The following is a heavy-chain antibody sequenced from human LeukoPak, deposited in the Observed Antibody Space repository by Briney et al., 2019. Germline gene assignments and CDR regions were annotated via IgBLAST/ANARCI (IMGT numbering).Heavy chain of an antibody. Sequence: GGSLRLSCVASGFTFSSYWMNWVRQAPGKGLEWVSYISSSGSAIYYADSVKGRFTISRDNAKNSLYLQMNSLRAEDTAVYYCARAVPGLDYWGQGILVTVSS. CDR2: ISSSGSAI. D-gene: IGHD1-14*01. CDR3: ARAVPGLDY. J-gene: IGHJ4*02. CDR1: GFTFSSYW. V-gene: IGHV3-48*04.